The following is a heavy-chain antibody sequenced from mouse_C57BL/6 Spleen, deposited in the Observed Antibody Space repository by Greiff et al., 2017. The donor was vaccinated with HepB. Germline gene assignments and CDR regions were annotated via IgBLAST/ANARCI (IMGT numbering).Heavy chain of an antibody. J-gene: IGHJ1*03. V-gene: IGHV6-3*01. CDR1: GFTFSNYW. D-gene: IGHD2-1*01. CDR3: TAYGNDWYFDV. Sequence: EVQLVESGGGLVQPGGSMKLSCVASGFTFSNYWMNWVRQSPEKGLEWVAQIRLKSDNYATHYAESVKGRFTISRDDSKSSVYLQMNNLRAEDTGIYYCTAYGNDWYFDVWGTGTTVTVSS. CDR2: IRLKSDNYAT.